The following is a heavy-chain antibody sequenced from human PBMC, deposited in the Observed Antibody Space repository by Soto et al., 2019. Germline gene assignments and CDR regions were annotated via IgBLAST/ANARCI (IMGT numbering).Heavy chain of an antibody. Sequence: SETLSLTCTVSGGSISSSSYCWGWIRQPPGKGLEWIGSIYYSGSTYHNPSLKSRVTISVDTSKNQFSLKLSSVTAADTAVYYCARLRWAQFPYFDYWGQGTLVTVSS. J-gene: IGHJ4*02. V-gene: IGHV4-39*01. CDR3: ARLRWAQFPYFDY. CDR1: GGSISSSSYC. CDR2: IYYSGST. D-gene: IGHD2-21*01.